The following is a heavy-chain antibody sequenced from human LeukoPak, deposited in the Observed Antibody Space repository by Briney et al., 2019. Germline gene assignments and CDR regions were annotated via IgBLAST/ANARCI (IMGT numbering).Heavy chain of an antibody. D-gene: IGHD5-18*01. J-gene: IGHJ3*01. CDR1: GFTFSNYW. CDR3: ATYVDTVRYDAFDV. V-gene: IGHV3-74*01. Sequence: GGSLRLSCAASGFTFSNYWMDWVRQAPGKGLVWVSRIHPDGKNTAYADSVKGRFTISRDNARNTLFLQMNSLRTEDAAVYYCATYVDTVRYDAFDVWGQGTMVTVSS. CDR2: IHPDGKNT.